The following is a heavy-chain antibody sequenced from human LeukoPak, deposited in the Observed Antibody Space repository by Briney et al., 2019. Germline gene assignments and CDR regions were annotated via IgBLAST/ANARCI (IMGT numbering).Heavy chain of an antibody. D-gene: IGHD3-22*01. Sequence: ASVKVSCKPSGYTFIDHYLHWVRQAPGQGLESLGWIDPDTGDTNYPQKFQGRLTMTRDTSSSTAYMELNRLRSDDSAVYYCARAGHNSNSGGYDFWGLGTLVTVSS. CDR3: ARAGHNSNSGGYDF. V-gene: IGHV1-2*02. J-gene: IGHJ4*02. CDR1: GYTFIDHY. CDR2: IDPDTGDT.